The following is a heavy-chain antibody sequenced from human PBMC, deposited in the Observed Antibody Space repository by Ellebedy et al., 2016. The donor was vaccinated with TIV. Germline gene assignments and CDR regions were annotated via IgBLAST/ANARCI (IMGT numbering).Heavy chain of an antibody. V-gene: IGHV4-59*08. CDR3: ARTYYYDSRGYPLFDY. J-gene: IGHJ4*02. D-gene: IGHD3-22*01. CDR1: GGSISHYY. Sequence: MPSETLSLTCTVSGGSISHYYWSWIRQPPGKGLEWIGYSYYSGSTNYNPSLKSRLTISVDTSKNQFSLKLSSVTAADTAVYYCARTYYYDSRGYPLFDYWGQGTLVTVSS. CDR2: SYYSGST.